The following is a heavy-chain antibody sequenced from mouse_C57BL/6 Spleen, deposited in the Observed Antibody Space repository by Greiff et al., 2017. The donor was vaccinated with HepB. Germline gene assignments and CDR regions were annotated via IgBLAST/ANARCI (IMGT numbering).Heavy chain of an antibody. CDR1: GYTFTSYW. V-gene: IGHV1-52*01. Sequence: QVQLQQPGAELVRPGSSVKLSCKASGYTFTSYWMHWVKQRPIQGLEWIGNIDPSDSETHYNQKFKDKATLTVDKSSSTAYMQLSSLTSEDSAVYYCARVEYDSGFDYWGQGTTLTVSS. J-gene: IGHJ2*01. CDR2: IDPSDSET. D-gene: IGHD2-4*01. CDR3: ARVEYDSGFDY.